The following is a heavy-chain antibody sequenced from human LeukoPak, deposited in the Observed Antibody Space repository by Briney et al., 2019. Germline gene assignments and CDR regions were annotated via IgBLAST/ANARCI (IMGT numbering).Heavy chain of an antibody. CDR3: AKGAWAAAGTSFDY. V-gene: IGHV3-30*18. Sequence: GGSLRLSCAASGFTFSSYGMHWVRQAPGKGLEWVAVISYDGSNKYYADSVKGRFTISRDNSKNTLCLQMNSLRAEDTAVYYCAKGAWAAAGTSFDYWGQGTLVTVSS. J-gene: IGHJ4*02. D-gene: IGHD6-13*01. CDR2: ISYDGSNK. CDR1: GFTFSSYG.